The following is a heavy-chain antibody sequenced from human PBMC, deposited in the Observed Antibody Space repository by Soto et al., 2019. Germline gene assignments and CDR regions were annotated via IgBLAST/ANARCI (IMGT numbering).Heavy chain of an antibody. CDR1: GGSISSGGYY. V-gene: IGHV4-31*03. Sequence: SETLSLTCTVSGGSISSGGYYWSWIRQHPGKGLEWIGYIYYSGSTYYNPSLKSRVTISVDTSKNQLSLKLSSVTAADTAVYYCARARYYYGSGSYPDYFDYWGQGTPVTVSS. D-gene: IGHD3-10*01. J-gene: IGHJ4*02. CDR2: IYYSGST. CDR3: ARARYYYGSGSYPDYFDY.